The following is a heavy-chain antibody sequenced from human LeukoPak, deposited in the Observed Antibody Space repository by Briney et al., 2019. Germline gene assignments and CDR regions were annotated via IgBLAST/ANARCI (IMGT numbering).Heavy chain of an antibody. J-gene: IGHJ6*03. Sequence: SETLSLTCTVSGGSISSYYWSWIRQPPGKGLEWIGYIYTSGSTNYNPSLKSRVTISVDTSKNQFSLKLSSVTAADTAVYYCARQSPQTGPGSHYYYMDVWGKGTTVTVSS. CDR2: IYTSGST. V-gene: IGHV4-4*09. CDR3: ARQSPQTGPGSHYYYMDV. CDR1: GGSISSYY. D-gene: IGHD3-9*01.